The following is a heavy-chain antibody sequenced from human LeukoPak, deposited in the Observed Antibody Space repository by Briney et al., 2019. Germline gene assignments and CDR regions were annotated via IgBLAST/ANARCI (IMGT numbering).Heavy chain of an antibody. J-gene: IGHJ6*03. CDR1: GFTVSSNY. CDR2: IYSGGTT. V-gene: IGHV3-53*01. CDR3: ARGVSIYYMDV. Sequence: PGGSLRLSCAASGFTVSSNYMSWVRQAPGKGLEWVSVIYSGGTTYYADSVKGRFTISRDNAKNSLYLQMNGLRAEDTAVYYCARGVSIYYMDVWGKGTTVTVSS.